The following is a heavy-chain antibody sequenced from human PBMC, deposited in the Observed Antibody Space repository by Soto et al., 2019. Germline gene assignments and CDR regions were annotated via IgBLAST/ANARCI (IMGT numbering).Heavy chain of an antibody. J-gene: IGHJ4*02. CDR3: AHAYGGRSLY. D-gene: IGHD1-26*01. V-gene: IGHV2-5*02. CDR2: IYWDDSK. CDR1: GFSLTTDRVG. Sequence: QITLKESGPTLVKPTQTLTLTCTFSGFSLTTDRVGVGWIRQTPGEALEWLAVIYWDDSKTYRPSLESRLTITKDTSKIQFALTMTNLYSLDTATYYCAHAYGGRSLYWGQGTLVTVSS.